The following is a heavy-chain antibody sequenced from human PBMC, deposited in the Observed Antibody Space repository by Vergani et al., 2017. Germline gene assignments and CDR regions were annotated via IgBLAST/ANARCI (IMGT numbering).Heavy chain of an antibody. CDR2: IYYSGST. CDR3: ARDQGERITIWGVVRGDAFDI. Sequence: QVQLQESGPGLVKPSETLSLTCTVSGGSISSYYWSWIRQPPGKGLEWIGYIYYSGSTNYNPSLKSRVTISVDTSKNQFSLKLSSVTAADTAVYYCARDQGERITIWGVVRGDAFDIWGQGTMVTVSS. J-gene: IGHJ3*02. V-gene: IGHV4-59*01. CDR1: GGSISSYY. D-gene: IGHD3-3*01.